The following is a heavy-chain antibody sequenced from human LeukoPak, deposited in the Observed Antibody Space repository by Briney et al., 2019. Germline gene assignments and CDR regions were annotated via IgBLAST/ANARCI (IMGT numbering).Heavy chain of an antibody. CDR1: GGTFSSYA. J-gene: IGHJ5*02. CDR2: IIPIFGTA. CDR3: ARGRFRAKIGGPFDP. Sequence: SVKVSCKASGGTFSSYAISWVRQAPGQGLEWMGGIIPIFGTANYAQKFQGRVTITADESTSTAYMELSSLRSEDTAVYYCARGRFRAKIGGPFDPWGQGTLVTVSS. D-gene: IGHD3-3*01. V-gene: IGHV1-69*13.